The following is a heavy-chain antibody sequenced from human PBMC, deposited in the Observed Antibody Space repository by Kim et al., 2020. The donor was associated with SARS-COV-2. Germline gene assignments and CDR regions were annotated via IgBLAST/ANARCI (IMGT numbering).Heavy chain of an antibody. Sequence: GGSLRLSCAASGFTFSTFPMSWVRQAPGKGLEWVSVIYGDGSDTYYADSVRGRFTISRDNSKNTLYLQMSSLRAEDTARYYCAKDRAPLDDYNSGPLDSWGQGTLVTVSS. V-gene: IGHV3-23*03. CDR3: AKDRAPLDDYNSGPLDS. CDR2: IYGDGSDT. D-gene: IGHD6-19*01. CDR1: GFTFSTFP. J-gene: IGHJ4*02.